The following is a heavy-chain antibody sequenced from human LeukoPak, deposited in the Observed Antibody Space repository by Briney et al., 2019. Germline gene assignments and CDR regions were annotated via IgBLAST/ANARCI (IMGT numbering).Heavy chain of an antibody. CDR1: GYTFTSCD. D-gene: IGHD3-3*01. J-gene: IGHJ6*02. Sequence: ASVKVSCKASGYTFTSCDINWVRQATGQGLEWMGWMNPNSGNTGYAQKFQGRVTMTRNTSISTAYLELSSLRSEDTAVYYCARSPEILRFLEWLPPNYYYGMDVWGQGTTVTVSS. V-gene: IGHV1-8*01. CDR2: MNPNSGNT. CDR3: ARSPEILRFLEWLPPNYYYGMDV.